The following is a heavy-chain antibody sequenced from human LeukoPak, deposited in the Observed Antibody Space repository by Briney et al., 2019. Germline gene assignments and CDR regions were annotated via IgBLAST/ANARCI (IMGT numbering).Heavy chain of an antibody. CDR1: GITFSNVV. CDR2: IKAKIDGGTT. J-gene: IGHJ4*02. CDR3: TASMSRGVTAARN. V-gene: IGHV3-15*01. D-gene: IGHD2-21*02. Sequence: PGGSLRLSCAASGITFSNVVMSWVRQAPGKGLEWIGRIKAKIDGGTTAYAAPVNGRFTISRDDSQNTLFLHMNSPETEDAALYYCTASMSRGVTAARNWGQGTLVTVSS.